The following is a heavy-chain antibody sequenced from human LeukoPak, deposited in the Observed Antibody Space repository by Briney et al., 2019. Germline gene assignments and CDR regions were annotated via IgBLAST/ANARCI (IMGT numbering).Heavy chain of an antibody. CDR2: INPSGGST. V-gene: IGHV1-46*01. D-gene: IGHD5-12*01. CDR3: TAEVYRGYVYSYYYGMDV. Sequence: GASVKVSCKASGYTFTSYYMHWVRQAPGQGLEWMGIINPSGGSTSYAQKFQGRVTMTRDTSTSTVYMELSSLRSEDTAVYYCTAEVYRGYVYSYYYGMDVWGQGTTVTVFS. J-gene: IGHJ6*02. CDR1: GYTFTSYY.